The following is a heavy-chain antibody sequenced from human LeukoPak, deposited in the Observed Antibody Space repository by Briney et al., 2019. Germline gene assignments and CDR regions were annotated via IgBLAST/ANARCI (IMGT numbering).Heavy chain of an antibody. J-gene: IGHJ2*01. V-gene: IGHV3-21*01. CDR3: ARAPSAENYFPWYFDL. D-gene: IGHD2/OR15-2a*01. Sequence: PGGSLRLSCAASGFTFSTSSMNWVRQAPGKGLEWVSSMTSSSTYIYYADSMKGRFTISRDNAKNSLYFQMNSLRADDTAVYYCARAPSAENYFPWYFDLWGRGTLVTVSS. CDR1: GFTFSTSS. CDR2: MTSSSTYI.